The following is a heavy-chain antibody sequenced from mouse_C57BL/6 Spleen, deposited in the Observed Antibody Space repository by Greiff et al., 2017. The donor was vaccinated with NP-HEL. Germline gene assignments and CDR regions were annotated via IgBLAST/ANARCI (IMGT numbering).Heavy chain of an antibody. Sequence: EVLGVESGEGLVKPGGSLKLSCAASGFTFSSYAMSWVRQTPEKRLEWVAYISSGGDYIYYADTVKGRFTISRDNARNTLYLQMSSLKSEDTAMYYCTRDDPHYYAMDYWGQGTSVTVSS. CDR2: ISSGGDYI. CDR3: TRDDPHYYAMDY. CDR1: GFTFSSYA. V-gene: IGHV5-9-1*02. J-gene: IGHJ4*01. D-gene: IGHD2-3*01.